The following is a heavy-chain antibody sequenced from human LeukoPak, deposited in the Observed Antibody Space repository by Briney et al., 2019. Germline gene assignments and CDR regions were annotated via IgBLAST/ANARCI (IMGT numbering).Heavy chain of an antibody. CDR1: GFTFSTYD. J-gene: IGHJ4*02. CDR2: INDGGYNT. CDR3: AKKETVVSPGNYFDH. D-gene: IGHD4-23*01. V-gene: IGHV3-23*01. Sequence: GGSLRLSCAASGFTFSTYDMNWVRQAPGRGLEWVAAINDGGYNTYYADSVRGRFTISRDNAKNTLYLQMNSLRAEDTAVYYCAKKETVVSPGNYFDHWGQGTLVTVSS.